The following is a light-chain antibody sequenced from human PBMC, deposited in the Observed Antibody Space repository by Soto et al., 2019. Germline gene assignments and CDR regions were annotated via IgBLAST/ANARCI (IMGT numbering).Light chain of an antibody. J-gene: IGKJ2*01. CDR3: QQTFYIPRT. Sequence: EIVLTQSPATLSLSPGDRATLSCRASQSVDRYLAWYQEKPGQAPRLLIYDTSDRATGIPDRFSGSGSGTDFTLTISSLEPEDFATYFCQQTFYIPRTFGQGTKVDIK. V-gene: IGKV3-11*01. CDR1: QSVDRY. CDR2: DTS.